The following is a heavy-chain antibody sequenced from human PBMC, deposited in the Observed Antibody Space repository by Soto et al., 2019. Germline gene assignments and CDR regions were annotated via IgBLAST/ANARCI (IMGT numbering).Heavy chain of an antibody. D-gene: IGHD3-10*01. CDR3: ANAPNPRITSLNFDY. CDR2: ISGSGGST. Sequence: PGGSLRLSCAASGFTFSSYAMSWVRQAPGKGLEWVSAISGSGGSTYYADSVKGRFTISRDNSKNTLYLQMNSLRAEDTAVYYCANAPNPRITSLNFDYWGQGTLVTVSS. V-gene: IGHV3-23*01. J-gene: IGHJ4*02. CDR1: GFTFSSYA.